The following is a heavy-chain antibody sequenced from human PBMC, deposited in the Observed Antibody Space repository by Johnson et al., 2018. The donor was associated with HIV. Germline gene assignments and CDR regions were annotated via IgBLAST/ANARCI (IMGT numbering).Heavy chain of an antibody. CDR1: GFTFSSFA. J-gene: IGHJ3*02. CDR3: AKSVRASSSGAFDI. CDR2: ISHDGSNK. D-gene: IGHD2-15*01. Sequence: QVQLVESGGGLVQPGRSLRLSCAASGFTFSSFALHWVRQAPGKGLEWVAVISHDGSNKYYVDSVKGRFTISRDNSKNTLYLQMNSLRAEDTAVYHCAKSVRASSSGAFDIWGQGTMVTVSS. V-gene: IGHV3-30*18.